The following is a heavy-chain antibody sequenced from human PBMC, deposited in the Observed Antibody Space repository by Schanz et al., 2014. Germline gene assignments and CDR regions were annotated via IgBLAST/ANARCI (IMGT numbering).Heavy chain of an antibody. CDR2: ISSKGDMT. V-gene: IGHV3-64*01. J-gene: IGHJ4*02. CDR1: GFTFSTST. Sequence: EVQLLESGGGLVQPGGSLRLSCVASGFTFSTSTMHWVRQAPGKGLEYVSTISSKGDMTFYGNSVKGRFTISRDNSKNTLYLQLGSLNAEDTAVYFCASDNRYCLFDYWGQGALVTVSS. D-gene: IGHD3-16*02. CDR3: ASDNRYCLFDY.